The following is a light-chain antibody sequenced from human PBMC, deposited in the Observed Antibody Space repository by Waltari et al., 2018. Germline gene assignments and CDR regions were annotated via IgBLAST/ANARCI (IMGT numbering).Light chain of an antibody. Sequence: DVVMTQTPLSLSVTLGQSVSISCRSSQSLLSSDGNTYVSWFHQRPGQPPRRLFYKVSFRDSEVPDRISSSGSDTDFSLDITSVEAEDVGLYFCMQGTHWPPLTFGGGTKVEI. CDR1: QSLLSSDGNTY. V-gene: IGKV2-30*01. CDR2: KVS. J-gene: IGKJ4*01. CDR3: MQGTHWPPLT.